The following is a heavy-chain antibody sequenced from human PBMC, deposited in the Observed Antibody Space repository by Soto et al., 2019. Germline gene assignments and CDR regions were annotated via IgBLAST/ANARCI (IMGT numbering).Heavy chain of an antibody. CDR1: GFTFSNYG. D-gene: IGHD1-1*01. Sequence: QVQLVESGGGVVQPGRSLRLSCTASGFTFSNYGMHWVRQAPGKGLQWVAVIPHDETYQYYLDSVKGRFTISRDNXXXXXXXXXXXXXXXXXXXXXXXRXDDNLDNGLDHWGQGTLVTVSS. CDR2: IPHDETYQ. CDR3: XRXDDNLDNGLDH. V-gene: IGHV3-30*19. J-gene: IGHJ4*02.